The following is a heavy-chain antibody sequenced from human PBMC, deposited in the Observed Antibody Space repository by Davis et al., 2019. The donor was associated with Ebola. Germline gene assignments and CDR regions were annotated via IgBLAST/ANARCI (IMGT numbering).Heavy chain of an antibody. D-gene: IGHD1-26*01. CDR1: GYSIRSGYF. V-gene: IGHV4-38-2*02. Sequence: MPSETLSLTCTVSGYSIRSGYFWAWVRQPPGKGLEWVGSMFHTGRTYYNPSLMSRVTMSVDTSKNQFSLKLTSVTAADTAVYYCARVRDSGSLLPSFAFDYWGQGALVSDSS. J-gene: IGHJ4*02. CDR3: ARVRDSGSLLPSFAFDY. CDR2: MFHTGRT.